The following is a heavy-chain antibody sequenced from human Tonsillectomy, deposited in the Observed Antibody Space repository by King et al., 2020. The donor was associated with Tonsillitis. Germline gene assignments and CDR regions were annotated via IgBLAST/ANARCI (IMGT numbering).Heavy chain of an antibody. CDR3: AHSLFYCGSGSYYIPGGRLL. J-gene: IGHJ6*02. V-gene: IGHV2-5*01. D-gene: IGHD3-10*01. CDR1: GFSLSTTGVG. CDR2: IYWNDEK. Sequence: TLKESGPTLVKPTQTLTLTCTFSGFSLSTTGVGVGWIRQPPGKALDWLALIYWNDEKCYSPSLKNRLTITKDTSKNQVVLTMTKMDPVDTATYYCAHSLFYCGSGSYYIPGGRLLWGHGPTHSVPS.